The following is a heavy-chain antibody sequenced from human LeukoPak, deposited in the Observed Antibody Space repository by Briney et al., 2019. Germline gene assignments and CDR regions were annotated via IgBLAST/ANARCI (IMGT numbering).Heavy chain of an antibody. CDR3: ARSPTGSSWYVWVDY. J-gene: IGHJ4*02. CDR2: IGTAGDT. Sequence: PGGSLRLSCAASGFTFSSYDMHWVRQATGKGLEWVSAIGTAGDTYYPGSVKGRFTISRENAKNSLYLQMNSLRAEDTALYYCARSPTGSSWYVWVDYWGQGTLVTVSS. CDR1: GFTFSSYD. D-gene: IGHD6-13*01. V-gene: IGHV3-13*04.